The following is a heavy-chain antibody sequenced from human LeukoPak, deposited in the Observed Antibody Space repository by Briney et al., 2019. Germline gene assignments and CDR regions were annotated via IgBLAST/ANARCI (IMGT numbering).Heavy chain of an antibody. Sequence: PGGSLRLSCAASGFTFSSYAMHWVRQAPGKGLEWVAVISYDGSNKYYADSVKGRFTISRDNSKNTLYLQMNSLRAEDTAVYYCARSDIVVVPAAPIRYWSQGTLVTVSS. D-gene: IGHD2-2*01. CDR2: ISYDGSNK. CDR1: GFTFSSYA. J-gene: IGHJ4*02. CDR3: ARSDIVVVPAAPIRY. V-gene: IGHV3-30*01.